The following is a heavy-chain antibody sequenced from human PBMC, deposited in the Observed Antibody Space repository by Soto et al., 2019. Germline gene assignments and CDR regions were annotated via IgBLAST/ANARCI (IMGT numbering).Heavy chain of an antibody. D-gene: IGHD6-13*01. V-gene: IGHV1-2*04. CDR2: INPNSGGT. CDR3: AREGEHSSSWYVFDY. CDR1: GYTFTGYY. Sequence: ASVKVSCKASGYTFTGYYMHWVRQAPGQGLEWMGWINPNSGGTNYAQKFQGWVTMTRDTSISTAYMELSRLRSDDTAVYYCAREGEHSSSWYVFDYWGQGTLVTVSS. J-gene: IGHJ4*02.